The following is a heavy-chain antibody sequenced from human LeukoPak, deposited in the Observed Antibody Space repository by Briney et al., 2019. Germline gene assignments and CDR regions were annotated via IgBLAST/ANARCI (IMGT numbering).Heavy chain of an antibody. D-gene: IGHD6-13*01. Sequence: PVRSLRLSCASSGSSLADYGMSGARQAPPQGLDWVSGINWSGESTGYADSVKGRFTISRDNAENALYLQMNSLRAEDTALYCARDLSASWYSLGYWGRGTLVTVSS. CDR2: INWSGEST. CDR3: ARDLSASWYSLGY. CDR1: GSSLADYG. J-gene: IGHJ4*02. V-gene: IGHV3-20*01.